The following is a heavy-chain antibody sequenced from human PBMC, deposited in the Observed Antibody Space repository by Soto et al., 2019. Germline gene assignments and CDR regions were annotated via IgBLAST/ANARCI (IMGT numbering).Heavy chain of an antibody. J-gene: IGHJ5*02. CDR2: INHSGST. D-gene: IGHD3-3*01. V-gene: IGHV4-34*01. CDR3: ARGLGFWSGYYIMRVHRYVNWFDP. Sequence: PSETLSLTCAVYGGSLSGYYWSWIRQPPGKGLEWIGEINHSGSTNYNPSLKSRVTISVDTSKNQFSLKLSSVTAADTAVYYCARGLGFWSGYYIMRVHRYVNWFDPWGQGTLVTVSS. CDR1: GGSLSGYY.